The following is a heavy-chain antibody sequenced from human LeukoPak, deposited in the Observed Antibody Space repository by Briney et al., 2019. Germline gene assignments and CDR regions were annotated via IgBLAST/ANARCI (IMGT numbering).Heavy chain of an antibody. D-gene: IGHD1-1*01. CDR2: ISYDGSNK. CDR1: GFTFSSYG. Sequence: GGSLRLSCAASGFTFSSYGMHWVRQAPGKGLEWVAVISYDGSNKYYADSVKGRFTISRDNSKNTLYLQMNSLRAEDTAVYYCARRWVHFDYWGQGTLVTVS. J-gene: IGHJ4*02. CDR3: ARRWVHFDY. V-gene: IGHV3-30*03.